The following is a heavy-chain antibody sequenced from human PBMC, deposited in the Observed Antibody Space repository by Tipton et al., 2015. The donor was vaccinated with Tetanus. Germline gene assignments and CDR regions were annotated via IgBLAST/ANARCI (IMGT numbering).Heavy chain of an antibody. V-gene: IGHV3-53*01. J-gene: IGHJ4*02. D-gene: IGHD3-16*02. Sequence: SLRLSCAASGFSVSRKYMTWVRQAPGKGLEWVSLTYGDGSTYYADSVKGRFTISRDNSKNTLYLQMSNLRAEDTAVYYCARDYPDFDYWSQGTLVTVSS. CDR1: GFSVSRKY. CDR3: ARDYPDFDY. CDR2: TYGDGST.